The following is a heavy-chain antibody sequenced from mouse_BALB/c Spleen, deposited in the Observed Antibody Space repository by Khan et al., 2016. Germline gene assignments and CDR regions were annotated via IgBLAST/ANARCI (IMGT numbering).Heavy chain of an antibody. V-gene: IGHV2-9*02. Sequence: VKLEESGPGLVASSQSLSITCTVSGFSLTSYGIHWVRQPPGKGLEWLGVIWAGGGTNYDSALMSRLTINKDNSKSQVFLKMNSLQTDDTAMYYCVSELGGFAYWGQGTLVTVSA. CDR3: VSELGGFAY. D-gene: IGHD4-1*01. CDR1: GFSLTSYG. CDR2: IWAGGGT. J-gene: IGHJ3*01.